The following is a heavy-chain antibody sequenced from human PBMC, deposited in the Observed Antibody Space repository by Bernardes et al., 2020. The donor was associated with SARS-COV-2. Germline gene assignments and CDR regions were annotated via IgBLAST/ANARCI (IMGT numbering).Heavy chain of an antibody. Sequence: GWSLRLSCAASGFTLSDFAMSWVRQTPGKGLEWVSGSGGGGAGKYYADFAKGRFTISRDNAKNTVILQMNSLRVEDTAVYFCAKGPKYFFDYWGQGSLVTVSS. CDR1: GFTLSDFA. J-gene: IGHJ4*02. V-gene: IGHV3-23*01. CDR3: AKGPKYFFDY. CDR2: SGGGGAGK.